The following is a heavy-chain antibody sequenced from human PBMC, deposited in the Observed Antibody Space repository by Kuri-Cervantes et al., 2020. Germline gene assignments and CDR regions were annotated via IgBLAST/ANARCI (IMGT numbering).Heavy chain of an antibody. D-gene: IGHD1-26*01. J-gene: IGHJ4*02. V-gene: IGHV3-30*04. CDR3: ARDQGVAGATLLDY. CDR2: ISYDGSNK. CDR1: GFTFSSYA. Sequence: GESLKISCAASGFTFSSYAMHWVRQAPGKGLEWVAVISYDGSNKYYADSVKGRFTISRDNSKNTLYLQMNSLRAEDTAVYYCARDQGVAGATLLDYWGQGALVTVSS.